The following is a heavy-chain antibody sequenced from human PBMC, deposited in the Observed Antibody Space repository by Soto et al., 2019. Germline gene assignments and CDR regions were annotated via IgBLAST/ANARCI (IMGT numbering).Heavy chain of an antibody. V-gene: IGHV3-30*18. CDR1: EDGYCRYA. Sequence: PGLAKRDYWGVSEDGYCRYAVRYLHQAPGKGLEWVAVISYDGSNKYYADSVKGRFTISRDNSKNTLYLQMNSLRAEDTAVYYCANYDSSGYYYLDSWGQRTLATVPS. D-gene: IGHD3-22*01. CDR2: ISYDGSNK. J-gene: IGHJ4*02. CDR3: ANYDSSGYYYLDS.